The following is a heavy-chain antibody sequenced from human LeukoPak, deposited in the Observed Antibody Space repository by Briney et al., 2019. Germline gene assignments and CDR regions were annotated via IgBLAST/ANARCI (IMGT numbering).Heavy chain of an antibody. D-gene: IGHD3-3*01. J-gene: IGHJ5*02. CDR2: IYHSGST. Sequence: SETLSLTCTVSGYSISSGYYWGWIRQPPGKGLEWIGSIYHSGSTYYNPSLKSRVTISVDTSKNQFSLKLSSVTAADTAVYYCARGLPYDFWSGYSKNKGWFDPWGQGTLVTVSS. V-gene: IGHV4-38-2*02. CDR1: GYSISSGYY. CDR3: ARGLPYDFWSGYSKNKGWFDP.